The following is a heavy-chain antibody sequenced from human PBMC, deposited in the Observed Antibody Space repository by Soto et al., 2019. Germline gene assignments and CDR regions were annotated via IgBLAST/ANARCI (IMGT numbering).Heavy chain of an antibody. D-gene: IGHD4-17*01. J-gene: IGHJ6*02. Sequence: GSLRLAGAASVFPCSDYYMSWIRQAPGKGLEWVSYISSSSSYTNYADSVKGRFTISRDNAKNSLYLQMNSLRAEDTAVYYCARDLTTVTTRGPYGMDVWGQGTTVTVSS. CDR3: ARDLTTVTTRGPYGMDV. V-gene: IGHV3-11*06. CDR1: VFPCSDYY. CDR2: ISSSSSYT.